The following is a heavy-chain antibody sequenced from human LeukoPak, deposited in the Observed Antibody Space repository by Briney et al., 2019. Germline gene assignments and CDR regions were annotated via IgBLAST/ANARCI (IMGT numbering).Heavy chain of an antibody. CDR1: GFTVSSNY. Sequence: GGSLRLSCAASGFTVSSNYMSWVRHAPGRGLEWVSLIYSGGNTYYADSVKGRFTISRDNSKNTLYLQMNSLRAEDTAVYYCGSGEWPRDYWGQGTLVTVSS. D-gene: IGHD3-10*01. CDR2: IYSGGNT. V-gene: IGHV3-53*01. J-gene: IGHJ4*02. CDR3: GSGEWPRDY.